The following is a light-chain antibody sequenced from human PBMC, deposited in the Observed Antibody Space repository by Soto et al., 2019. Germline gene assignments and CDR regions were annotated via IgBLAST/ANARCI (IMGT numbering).Light chain of an antibody. V-gene: IGKV3-15*01. J-gene: IGKJ1*01. CDR1: QSVSSY. CDR3: QQYNIWPQT. CDR2: GAS. Sequence: EIVLTQSPVSLSLSPGERATLSCRASQSVSSYLAWYQQKPGQAPRLLIYGASTRATGIPARFSGSGSGTEFTLTISSLQSEDFAVYFCQQYNIWPQTFGQGTKVDIK.